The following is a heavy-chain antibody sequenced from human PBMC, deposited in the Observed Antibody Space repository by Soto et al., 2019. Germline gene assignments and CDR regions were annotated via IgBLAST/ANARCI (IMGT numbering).Heavy chain of an antibody. CDR1: GGSISSSNW. J-gene: IGHJ6*02. CDR2: IYHSGST. Sequence: SETLSLTCAVSGGSISSSNWWSWVRQPPGKGLEWIGEIYHSGSTNYNPSLKSRVTISVDKSKNQFSLKLSSVTAADTAVYYCARGRQGVAAGSRYYYYYGMDVWGQGTTVTVSS. V-gene: IGHV4-4*02. CDR3: ARGRQGVAAGSRYYYYYGMDV. D-gene: IGHD6-13*01.